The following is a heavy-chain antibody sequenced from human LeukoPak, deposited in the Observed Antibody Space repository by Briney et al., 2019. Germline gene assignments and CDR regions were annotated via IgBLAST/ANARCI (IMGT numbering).Heavy chain of an antibody. CDR1: GYTFTTYA. CDR2: INPNSGDT. V-gene: IGHV1-2*02. J-gene: IGHJ5*02. CDR3: ARGDYYGSPKVVAA. Sequence: ASVKVSCKASGYTFTTYAINWVRQAPGQGLEWMGWINPNSGDTNYAQKFQDRVTMTRDTSISTAYIELNLLRSDDTAVYYCARGDYYGSPKVVAAWGQGALVTVSS. D-gene: IGHD3-10*01.